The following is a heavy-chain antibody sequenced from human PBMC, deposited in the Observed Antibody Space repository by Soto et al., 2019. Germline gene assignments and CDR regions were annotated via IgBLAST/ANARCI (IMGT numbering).Heavy chain of an antibody. V-gene: IGHV3-48*03. CDR2: IGGSDSTI. D-gene: IGHD6-19*01. CDR1: GFMFRSYE. Sequence: VGSLRLSCAASGFMFRSYEMNWVRQAPGKGLEWISYIGGSDSTIYYADSAKGRFTISRDNAKNSLYLQMNSLRAEDTAVYYCARGLEYFDYWGQGTLVTVSS. CDR3: ARGLEYFDY. J-gene: IGHJ4*02.